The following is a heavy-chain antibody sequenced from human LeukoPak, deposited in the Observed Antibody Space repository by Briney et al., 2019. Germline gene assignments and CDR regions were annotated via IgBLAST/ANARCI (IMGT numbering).Heavy chain of an antibody. J-gene: IGHJ5*02. CDR2: IYYSGNT. Sequence: SETLSLTCTVSGGSISSGSYYWGWIRQPPGKGLECIGSIYYSGNTYDNSSLKRRVTISVDTSKNQFSLNLPSLTATDTAVYYCARHGEVGDKALNWFDPWGQGTLVTVSS. CDR3: ARHGEVGDKALNWFDP. V-gene: IGHV4-39*01. D-gene: IGHD1-26*01. CDR1: GGSISSGSYY.